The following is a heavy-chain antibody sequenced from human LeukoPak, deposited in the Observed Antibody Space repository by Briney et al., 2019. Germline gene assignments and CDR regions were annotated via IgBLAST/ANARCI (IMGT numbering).Heavy chain of an antibody. Sequence: GGSLRLSCAASGFTFSSYAMSWVRQAPGKGLEWVSAISGSGGSTYYADSVKGRFTISRDNSKNTLYLQMNSLRAEDTAVYYCAKSEPLRYFDWLPGDFDYWGQGTLVTVSS. D-gene: IGHD3-9*01. CDR3: AKSEPLRYFDWLPGDFDY. J-gene: IGHJ4*02. CDR2: ISGSGGST. CDR1: GFTFSSYA. V-gene: IGHV3-23*01.